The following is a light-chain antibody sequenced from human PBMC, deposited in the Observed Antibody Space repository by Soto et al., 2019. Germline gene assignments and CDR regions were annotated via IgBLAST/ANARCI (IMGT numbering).Light chain of an antibody. CDR1: SSDVGGYNY. V-gene: IGLV2-14*01. Sequence: TQPASVSGSPGQSITISCTGTSSDVGGYNYVSWFQHHPGKAPKLIIYEVSYRPSGVSNRFSGSKSGDTASLTISGLQAEDEADYYCSSFTNTITRYAFGTGTKVNVL. CDR2: EVS. J-gene: IGLJ1*01. CDR3: SSFTNTITRYA.